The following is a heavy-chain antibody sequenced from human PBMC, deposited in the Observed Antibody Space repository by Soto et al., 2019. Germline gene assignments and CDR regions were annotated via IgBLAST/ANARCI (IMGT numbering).Heavy chain of an antibody. J-gene: IGHJ5*02. CDR2: INAGNGNT. Sequence: ASVKVSCKASGYTFTSYAMHWVRQAPGQRLEWMGWINAGNGNTKYSQKFQGRVTMTRNTSISTAYMELSSLRSEDTAVYYCARSSPYPSTMVRGVISPPFDPWGQGTLVTVSS. D-gene: IGHD3-10*01. CDR1: GYTFTSYA. CDR3: ARSSPYPSTMVRGVISPPFDP. V-gene: IGHV1-3*01.